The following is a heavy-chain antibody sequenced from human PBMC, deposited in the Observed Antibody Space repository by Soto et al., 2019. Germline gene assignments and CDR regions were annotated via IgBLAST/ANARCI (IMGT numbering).Heavy chain of an antibody. CDR3: ARGRPNFSSFDS. J-gene: IGHJ4*02. Sequence: EVQLVESGGGLIQPGESLRLSCAASGFTFSSYWMHCIRQAPGKGLVWVSRVSGDGSSTVYANSVEGRFTISRDNAKNTFYLQMNSLSDEDTAVYYCARGRPNFSSFDSWGQGTLVAVSS. D-gene: IGHD7-27*01. CDR1: GFTFSSYW. V-gene: IGHV3-74*01. CDR2: VSGDGSST.